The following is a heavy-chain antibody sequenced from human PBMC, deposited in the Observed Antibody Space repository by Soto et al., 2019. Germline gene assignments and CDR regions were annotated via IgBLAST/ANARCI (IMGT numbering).Heavy chain of an antibody. CDR2: ISYDGNNK. CDR1: GFTFSSYG. D-gene: IGHD2-15*01. J-gene: IGHJ6*02. V-gene: IGHV3-30*18. CDR3: AKDEVLVVAVARDYYGMDV. Sequence: QVQLVESGGGVVQPGRSLRLSCAASGFTFSSYGMHWVRQAPGKGLEWVAVISYDGNNKYYADSVKGRFTISRDNSKXXLXVQMNSLRAEDTAVYYCAKDEVLVVAVARDYYGMDVWGQGTTVTVSS.